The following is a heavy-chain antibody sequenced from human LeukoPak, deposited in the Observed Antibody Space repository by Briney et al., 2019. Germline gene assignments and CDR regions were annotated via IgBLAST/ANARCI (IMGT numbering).Heavy chain of an antibody. CDR3: ARDGYSGYDWPQYFDY. V-gene: IGHV4-4*07. J-gene: IGHJ4*02. D-gene: IGHD5-12*01. CDR1: GGSISSYY. Sequence: SETLSLTCTVSGGSISSYYWSWIRQPAGKGLEWIGRIYTSGSTNYNPSLKSRVTMSVDTSKNQFSLKLSPVTAADTAVYYCARDGYSGYDWPQYFDYWGQGTLVTVSS. CDR2: IYTSGST.